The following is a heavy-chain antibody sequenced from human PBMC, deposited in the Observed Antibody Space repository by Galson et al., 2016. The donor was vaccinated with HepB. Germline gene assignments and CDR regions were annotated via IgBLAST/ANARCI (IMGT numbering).Heavy chain of an antibody. CDR1: GDSVSSKSAA. D-gene: IGHD6-19*01. J-gene: IGHJ5*02. Sequence: CAISGDSVSSKSAAWNWIRHSPSRGLEWLGRTYHTSNWYSDYAVSVKSRITINPDTSKNQFSLQMNSLRAEDTAIYYCATDGIHTSGWYGSWGQGTLVTVSS. CDR2: TYHTSNWYS. V-gene: IGHV6-1*01. CDR3: ATDGIHTSGWYGS.